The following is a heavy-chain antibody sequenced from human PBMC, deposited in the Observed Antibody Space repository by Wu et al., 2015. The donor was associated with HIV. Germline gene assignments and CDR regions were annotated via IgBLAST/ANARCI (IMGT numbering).Heavy chain of an antibody. V-gene: IGHV1-18*01. Sequence: QVQLVQSGAEVKKPGAAVKVSCKASGYVYLKYGVSWVRQAPGQGLEWMGWISAYNGNTKLAQKVQGRVTMTMDTSTNTAYMELKSLRSDDTAVYYCARGAADSSGYYPYYFDYWGQGTLVTVSS. D-gene: IGHD3-22*01. J-gene: IGHJ4*02. CDR1: GYVYLKYG. CDR2: ISAYNGNT. CDR3: ARGAADSSGYYPYYFDY.